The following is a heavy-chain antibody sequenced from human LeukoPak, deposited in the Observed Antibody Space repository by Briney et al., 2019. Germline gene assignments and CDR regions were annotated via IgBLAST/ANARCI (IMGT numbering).Heavy chain of an antibody. Sequence: GGSLRLSCAASGFTVSSNYMSWVRQAPGKGLGWVSVIYSGGSTYYADSVKGRFTISRDNSKNTLYLQMNSLRAEDTAVYYCARGVDKDLLMAPFDYWGQGTLVTVSS. CDR2: IYSGGST. CDR1: GFTVSSNY. J-gene: IGHJ4*02. V-gene: IGHV3-53*01. D-gene: IGHD3-16*01. CDR3: ARGVDKDLLMAPFDY.